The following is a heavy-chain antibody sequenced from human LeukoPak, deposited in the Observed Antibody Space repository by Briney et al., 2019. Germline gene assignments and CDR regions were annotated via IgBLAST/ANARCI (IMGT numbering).Heavy chain of an antibody. V-gene: IGHV5-51*01. D-gene: IGHD2-2*01. Sequence: PGQSLKTSCRGSGYSFNTHWIGWVRQMPGKGLEWMGIIYPGDSDTRYSPSFQGQVTMSADKSINTAYLQWSSLKASDTAMYYCARRQGCSSTSCPPDYWGQGTLVTVSS. CDR3: ARRQGCSSTSCPPDY. CDR1: GYSFNTHW. J-gene: IGHJ4*02. CDR2: IYPGDSDT.